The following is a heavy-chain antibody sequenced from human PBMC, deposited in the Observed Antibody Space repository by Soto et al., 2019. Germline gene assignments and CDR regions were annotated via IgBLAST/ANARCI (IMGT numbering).Heavy chain of an antibody. Sequence: QVQLVESGGGVVQPGRSLRLSCAASGFTFSSYAMHWVRQAPGKGLEWVAVISYDGSNKYYADSVKGRFTISRDNSKNTLYLQMNSLRAEDTAVYYGARGGDDYNYHFDYWGQGTLVTVSS. D-gene: IGHD4-4*01. CDR3: ARGGDDYNYHFDY. V-gene: IGHV3-30-3*01. J-gene: IGHJ4*02. CDR2: ISYDGSNK. CDR1: GFTFSSYA.